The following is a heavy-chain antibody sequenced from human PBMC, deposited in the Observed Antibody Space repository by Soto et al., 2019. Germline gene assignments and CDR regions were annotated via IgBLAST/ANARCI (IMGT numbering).Heavy chain of an antibody. CDR3: ARGLYSSSSFDP. CDR2: MNPNSGDT. Sequence: XSVKVSCKASGYTFTSYDINWVRQATGQGLEWMGWMNPNSGDTGYAQKFQGRVTMTRNTSISTAYMELSSLRSEDTAVYYCARGLYSSSSFDPWGQGPLVTVSS. D-gene: IGHD6-6*01. J-gene: IGHJ5*02. CDR1: GYTFTSYD. V-gene: IGHV1-8*01.